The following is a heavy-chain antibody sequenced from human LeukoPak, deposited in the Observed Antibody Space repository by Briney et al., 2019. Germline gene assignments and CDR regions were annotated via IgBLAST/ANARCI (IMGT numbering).Heavy chain of an antibody. J-gene: IGHJ3*02. V-gene: IGHV3-7*01. CDR1: GFTFTTYW. CDR2: IKQDGGEK. Sequence: GGSLRLSCAASGFTFTTYWMTWVRQAPGKGLEWVANIKQDGGEKNYVDSVKGRFTISRDNSKNTLYLQMNSLRAEGTAVYYCASIFPLYEASPLADAFDIWGQGTMVTVSS. D-gene: IGHD3-3*01. CDR3: ASIFPLYEASPLADAFDI.